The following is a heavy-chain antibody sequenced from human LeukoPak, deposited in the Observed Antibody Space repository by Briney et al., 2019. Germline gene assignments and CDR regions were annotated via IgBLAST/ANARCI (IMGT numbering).Heavy chain of an antibody. CDR3: ARDGSSWYKNGMDV. V-gene: IGHV3-21*01. CDR2: ISSSSSYI. Sequence: GGALRLSCAASGFTFSSYSMNWVRQAPGKGLEWVPSISSSSSYIYYADSVKGRFTISRDNAKNSLYLQTNSLRAEDTAVYYCARDGSSWYKNGMDVWGKGTTVTVSS. CDR1: GFTFSSYS. J-gene: IGHJ6*04. D-gene: IGHD6-13*01.